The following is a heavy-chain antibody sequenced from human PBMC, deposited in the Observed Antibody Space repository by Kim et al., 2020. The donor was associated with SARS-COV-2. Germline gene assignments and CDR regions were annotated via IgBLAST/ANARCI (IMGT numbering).Heavy chain of an antibody. CDR1: GGSMYSGGHY. V-gene: IGHV4-31*03. D-gene: IGHD2-8*01. CDR2: IYYSGST. J-gene: IGHJ2*01. CDR3: ASTGAYTNGYNYF. Sequence: SETLSLTCTVSGGSMYSGGHYWTWIRQLPGKGLEWFGYIYYSGSTYYNPSIRSRLLITLNMSQNQFFLRRSSVTAADTAVYYCASTGAYTNGYNYF.